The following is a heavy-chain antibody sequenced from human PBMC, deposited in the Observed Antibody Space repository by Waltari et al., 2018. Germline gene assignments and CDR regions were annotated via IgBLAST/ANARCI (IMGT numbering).Heavy chain of an antibody. V-gene: IGHV1-69*02. CDR3: ATQGGRLGYAFDI. J-gene: IGHJ3*02. Sequence: QVQLVQSGAEVKKPGSSVKVSCKASGGTFSSYTISWVRQAPGQGLEWMGRIIPSLGIANYAQKFQGRVTITADKSTSTAYMELSSLRSEDTAVYYCATQGGRLGYAFDIWGQGTMVTVSS. CDR2: IIPSLGIA. CDR1: GGTFSSYT.